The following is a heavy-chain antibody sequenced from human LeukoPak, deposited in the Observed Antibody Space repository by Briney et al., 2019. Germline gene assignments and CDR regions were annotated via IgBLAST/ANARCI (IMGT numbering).Heavy chain of an antibody. J-gene: IGHJ4*02. D-gene: IGHD3-16*01. Sequence: GGSLRLSCAASGFTFSSYAMSWVRQAPGKGLEWVSAISGSGGSTYYADSVKGRFTISRDNSKNTLYLQMNSLRAEDTAVYYCAKSDVWGSYPGYFDYWGQGTLVTVSS. CDR2: ISGSGGST. CDR3: AKSDVWGSYPGYFDY. V-gene: IGHV3-23*01. CDR1: GFTFSSYA.